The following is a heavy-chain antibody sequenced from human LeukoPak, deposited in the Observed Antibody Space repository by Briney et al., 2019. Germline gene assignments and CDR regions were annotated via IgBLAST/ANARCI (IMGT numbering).Heavy chain of an antibody. V-gene: IGHV4-59*01. Sequence: PSETLSLTCIVSGGSMNNYYWSWIRQPPGKGLEWIAYIHYTGITNYNLFLKSRVTISLDTSKNQFSLKLNSVTAADTAFYYCARILEGSGAAFDIWGQGTMVTVSS. D-gene: IGHD1-26*01. CDR1: GGSMNNYY. CDR2: IHYTGIT. CDR3: ARILEGSGAAFDI. J-gene: IGHJ3*02.